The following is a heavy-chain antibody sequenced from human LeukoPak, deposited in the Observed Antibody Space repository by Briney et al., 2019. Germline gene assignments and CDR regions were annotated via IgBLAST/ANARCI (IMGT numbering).Heavy chain of an antibody. J-gene: IGHJ4*02. CDR3: ARGKYRNAVDY. CDR2: IDPKSGAT. V-gene: IGHV1-2*06. Sequence: WASVKVSCKPSGYTFTDHYIHWVRQAPGEGLEWMGRIDPKSGATNYPQKFQGRVAMTRDTSINTVYMELSSLRSYDTAVYYCARGKYRNAVDYWGQGTRVTVSS. CDR1: GYTFTDHY. D-gene: IGHD5-18*01.